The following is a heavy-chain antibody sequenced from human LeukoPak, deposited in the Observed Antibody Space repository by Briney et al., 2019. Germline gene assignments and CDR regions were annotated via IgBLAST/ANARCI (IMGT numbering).Heavy chain of an antibody. J-gene: IGHJ4*02. CDR2: ISYDGSNK. CDR1: GFTFSSYD. CDR3: AKAKGETDYGDY. D-gene: IGHD3-10*01. V-gene: IGHV3-30*18. Sequence: GGSLRLSCAASGFTFSSYDMHWVRQAPGKGLEWVAVISYDGSNKYYADSVKGRFTISRDNSKNTLYLQMNSLRAEDTAVYYCAKAKGETDYGDYWGQGTLVTVSS.